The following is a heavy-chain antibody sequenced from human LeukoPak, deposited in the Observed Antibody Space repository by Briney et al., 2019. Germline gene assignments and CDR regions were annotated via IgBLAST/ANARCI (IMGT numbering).Heavy chain of an antibody. CDR2: ISCGGSDK. V-gene: IGHV3-30*02. J-gene: IGHJ3*01. CDR1: GFSINNFG. Sequence: GGSLRLSCAASGFSINNFGMHWIRQAPGKGLEWVAFISCGGSDKYYSDSVKGRFTISKDNSKTTLYLQMNSLRDDDTAMYYCAKDTPVSNWGQGTMVTVSS. CDR3: AKDTPVSN.